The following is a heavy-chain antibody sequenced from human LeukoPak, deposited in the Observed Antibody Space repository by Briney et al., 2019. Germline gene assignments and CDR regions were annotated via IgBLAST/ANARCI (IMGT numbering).Heavy chain of an antibody. CDR3: ASGYYYDSSGYYRDY. CDR1: GFTSSSYG. CDR2: IWYDGSNK. V-gene: IGHV3-33*01. Sequence: PGGSLRLSCAASGFTSSSYGMHWVRQAPGKGLEWVAVIWYDGSNKYYADSVKGRFTISRDNSKNTLYLQMNSLRAEDTAVYYCASGYYYDSSGYYRDYWGQGTLVTVSS. J-gene: IGHJ4*02. D-gene: IGHD3-22*01.